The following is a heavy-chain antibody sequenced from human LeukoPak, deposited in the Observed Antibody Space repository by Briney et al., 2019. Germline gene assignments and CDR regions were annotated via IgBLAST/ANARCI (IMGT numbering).Heavy chain of an antibody. V-gene: IGHV1-8*03. CDR2: MNPNSGHT. D-gene: IGHD1-26*01. J-gene: IGHJ4*02. Sequence: GASVKVSCKASGYTFTGYYMHWVRQAPGQGLEWMGWMNPNSGHTDYAQKFQGRVTITRDTSISTAYMELSSLRSEDTAVYYCARDFGLGNYYYFDYWGQGTLVTVSS. CDR3: ARDFGLGNYYYFDY. CDR1: GYTFTGYY.